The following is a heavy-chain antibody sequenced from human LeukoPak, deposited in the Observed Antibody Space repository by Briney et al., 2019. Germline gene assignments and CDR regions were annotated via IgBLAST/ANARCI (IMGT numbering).Heavy chain of an antibody. V-gene: IGHV3-7*01. Sequence: GGSLRLSCAASGFTFSSYWMNWVRQAPGKGLEWVANIKQDGSEKYYVDSVKGRFTISRDNAKNSLYLQMNSLRAEDTAVYYCARAFGASYYDSSGYLRLDYFDYWGQGTLVTVSS. J-gene: IGHJ4*02. CDR1: GFTFSSYW. CDR2: IKQDGSEK. CDR3: ARAFGASYYDSSGYLRLDYFDY. D-gene: IGHD3-22*01.